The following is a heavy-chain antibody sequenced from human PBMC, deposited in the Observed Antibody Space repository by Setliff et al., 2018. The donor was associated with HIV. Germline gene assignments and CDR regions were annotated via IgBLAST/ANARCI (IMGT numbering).Heavy chain of an antibody. D-gene: IGHD5-12*01. Sequence: GGSLRLSCAASGFTFSTYSMNWVRQAPGKGLEWVSSISSSSAGTTYYADSVKGRFTISRDNAKNALYLQMNSLRAEDTAVYYCATHRVGQRPWLSDFWGQGTLVTVSS. CDR2: ISSSSAGTT. CDR1: GFTFSTYS. CDR3: ATHRVGQRPWLSDF. J-gene: IGHJ4*02. V-gene: IGHV3-21*01.